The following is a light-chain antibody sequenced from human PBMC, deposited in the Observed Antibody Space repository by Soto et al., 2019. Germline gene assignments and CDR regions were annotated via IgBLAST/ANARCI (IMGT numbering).Light chain of an antibody. Sequence: EIVLTQSPGTLSLSPGERATLSCRASQSVSSSYLAWYQQKPGQAHRLLIYDASSRATGIPDRFSGSGSGTDFTLTISRLESEDLAVYYCQQFCTSLLTVGGGLKEEIK. CDR1: QSVSSSY. CDR2: DAS. V-gene: IGKV3-20*01. J-gene: IGKJ4*01. CDR3: QQFCTSLLT.